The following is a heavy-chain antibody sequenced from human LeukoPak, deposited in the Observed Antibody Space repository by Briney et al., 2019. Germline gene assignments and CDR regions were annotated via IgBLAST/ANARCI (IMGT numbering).Heavy chain of an antibody. D-gene: IGHD1-7*01. Sequence: GGSPRLSCAASGVTFSSYGMHWVRQAPGKGLEWVAVISNDGSNKHYADSVKGRFTISRDNSKNTLYLQMNSLRAEDTAVYYCAKDLTGVNYCLDQWGQGTLVTVSS. CDR1: GVTFSSYG. J-gene: IGHJ4*02. CDR2: ISNDGSNK. V-gene: IGHV3-30*18. CDR3: AKDLTGVNYCLDQ.